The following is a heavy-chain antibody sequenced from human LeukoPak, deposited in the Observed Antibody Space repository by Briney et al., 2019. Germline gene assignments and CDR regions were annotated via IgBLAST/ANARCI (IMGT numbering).Heavy chain of an antibody. D-gene: IGHD3-10*01. Sequence: GGSLRLSCAASGFTFSSYSMNWVRQAPGKGLEWVSSISSSSSYIYYADSVKGRFTISRDNAKNSLYLQMNSLRAEDTAVYYGARGVYMVRGGHYHYYGMDVWGQGTTVTVSS. CDR2: ISSSSSYI. J-gene: IGHJ6*02. CDR3: ARGVYMVRGGHYHYYGMDV. CDR1: GFTFSSYS. V-gene: IGHV3-21*01.